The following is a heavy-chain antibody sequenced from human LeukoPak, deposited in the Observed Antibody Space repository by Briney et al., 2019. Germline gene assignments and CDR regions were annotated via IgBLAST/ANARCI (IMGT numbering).Heavy chain of an antibody. CDR1: GGSISSGGYY. CDR3: ARDKYKSFVWGSHRYFDS. V-gene: IGHV4-31*03. Sequence: SETLSLTCTVSGGSISSGGYYWSWIRQHPGKGLEWIGYIYYSGSTYYNPSLKSRVTISVDTSKNQFSLKLSSVTAADTAVYYCARDKYKSFVWGSHRYFDSWGQGIQVIVSS. CDR2: IYYSGST. J-gene: IGHJ5*01. D-gene: IGHD3-16*02.